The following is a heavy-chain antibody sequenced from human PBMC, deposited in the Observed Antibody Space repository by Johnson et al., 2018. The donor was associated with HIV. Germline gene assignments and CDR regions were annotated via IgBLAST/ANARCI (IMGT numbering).Heavy chain of an antibody. CDR2: IYSGGGT. J-gene: IGHJ3*02. CDR3: ARAGYSYGLGAFDI. D-gene: IGHD5-18*01. Sequence: VQLVESGGGLVQPGGSLRLSCAASGFTFSSYAMSWVRQAPGKGLEWVSAIYSGGGTYYTDSVKGRFTISRDNSKNTVYLQMNNLRAEDTAVYFCARAGYSYGLGAFDIWGQGTMVTVSS. V-gene: IGHV3-66*01. CDR1: GFTFSSYA.